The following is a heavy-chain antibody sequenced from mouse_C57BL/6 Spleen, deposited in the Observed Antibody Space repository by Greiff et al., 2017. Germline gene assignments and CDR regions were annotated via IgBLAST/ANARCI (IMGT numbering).Heavy chain of an antibody. CDR3: ARFYYGSSYYYAMDY. CDR1: GYTFTSYW. V-gene: IGHV1-55*01. D-gene: IGHD1-1*01. CDR2: IYPGSGST. Sequence: QVQLQQPGAELVKPGASVKMSCKASGYTFTSYWITWVKQRPGQGLEWIGDIYPGSGSTNYNEKFKSKATLTVDTSSSTAYMQLSSLTSEDSAVYYCARFYYGSSYYYAMDYWGQGTSVTVFS. J-gene: IGHJ4*01.